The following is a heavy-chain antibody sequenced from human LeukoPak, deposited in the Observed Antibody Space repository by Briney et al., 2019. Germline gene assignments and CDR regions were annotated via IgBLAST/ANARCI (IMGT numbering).Heavy chain of an antibody. Sequence: GGSLRLSCAASGFTFSSYGMHWVRQAPGKGLEWVAFIRYDGSNKYYADSVKGRFTISRDNSKNTLYLQMNSLRAEDTAVYNCARDLASNWNEGLDYWGQGTLVTVSS. CDR3: ARDLASNWNEGLDY. V-gene: IGHV3-30*02. J-gene: IGHJ4*02. CDR1: GFTFSSYG. CDR2: IRYDGSNK. D-gene: IGHD1-1*01.